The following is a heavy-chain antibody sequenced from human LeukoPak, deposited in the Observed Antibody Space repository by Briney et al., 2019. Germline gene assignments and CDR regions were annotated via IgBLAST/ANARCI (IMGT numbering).Heavy chain of an antibody. J-gene: IGHJ3*02. Sequence: GGSLRLSCAASGFTFSSYDMSWVRQAPGKGLEWVSAISGSGGSTYYADSVKGRFTISRDNSKNTLYLQMNSLRAEDTAVYYCAKDSPYGDYVLVIFDIWGQGTMVTVSS. V-gene: IGHV3-23*01. CDR2: ISGSGGST. CDR1: GFTFSSYD. CDR3: AKDSPYGDYVLVIFDI. D-gene: IGHD4-17*01.